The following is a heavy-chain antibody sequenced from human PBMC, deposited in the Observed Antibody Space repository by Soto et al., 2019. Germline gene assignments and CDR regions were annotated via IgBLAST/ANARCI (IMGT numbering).Heavy chain of an antibody. CDR3: ARDSPIGSTFSGYDAIDY. V-gene: IGHV1-69*08. J-gene: IGHJ4*02. Sequence: QVQLVQSGAEVKKPGSSVKVSCKTSGGTFSNDIITWVRRAPGQGLEWMGRIIPLLDLANHAQKFHGRVTITADKSTSTAYMELNSLRSEDTAVYYCARDSPIGSTFSGYDAIDYWGQGTLVTVSS. CDR2: IIPLLDLA. D-gene: IGHD5-12*01. CDR1: GGTFSNDI.